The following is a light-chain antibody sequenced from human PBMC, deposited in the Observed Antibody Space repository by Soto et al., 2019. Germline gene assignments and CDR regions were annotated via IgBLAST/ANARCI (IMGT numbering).Light chain of an antibody. Sequence: VLTHSSSASASLGSSVKLTCTLSSRHSSYIIAWHQQQPGKAPRYLMKLEDSGNYNKGSGVPDRFSGSSSGADRYLTISNLQSEDEADYYCETWDSNTRVFGGGTKVTVL. CDR3: ETWDSNTRV. CDR2: LEDSGNY. J-gene: IGLJ3*02. V-gene: IGLV4-60*03. CDR1: SRHSSYI.